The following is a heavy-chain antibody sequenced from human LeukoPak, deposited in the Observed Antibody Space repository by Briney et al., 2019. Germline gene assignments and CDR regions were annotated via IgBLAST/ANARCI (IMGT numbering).Heavy chain of an antibody. V-gene: IGHV1-18*01. Sequence: ASVKVSCKASGYTFTSYGISWVRQAPGQGLEWMGWISAYNGNTNYAQKLQGRVTMTTDTPTSTAYMELRSLRSDDTAVYYCARDSLGYCSSTSCPQYYYYGMDVWGQGTTVTVSS. CDR1: GYTFTSYG. CDR3: ARDSLGYCSSTSCPQYYYYGMDV. CDR2: ISAYNGNT. J-gene: IGHJ6*02. D-gene: IGHD2-2*01.